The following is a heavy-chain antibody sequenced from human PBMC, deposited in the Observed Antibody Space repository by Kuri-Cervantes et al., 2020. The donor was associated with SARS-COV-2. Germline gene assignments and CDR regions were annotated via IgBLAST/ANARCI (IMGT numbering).Heavy chain of an antibody. CDR3: ASVVQWRLLSDDYYYMDV. CDR2: IYTSGST. J-gene: IGHJ6*03. Sequence: SETLSLTCTVSGASISSFFWSWVRQPAGKGLEWIGHIYTSGSTNYNPSLKSRVTMSLDRSKNQFSLKLSSLTAADTAVYYCASVVQWRLLSDDYYYMDVWGKGTTVTVSS. CDR1: GASISSFF. V-gene: IGHV4-4*07. D-gene: IGHD6-25*01.